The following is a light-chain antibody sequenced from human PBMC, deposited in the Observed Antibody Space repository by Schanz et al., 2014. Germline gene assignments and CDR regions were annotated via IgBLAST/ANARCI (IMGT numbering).Light chain of an antibody. J-gene: IGKJ2*01. CDR1: QSVSSSF. V-gene: IGKV3-20*01. CDR3: QQYGSSPQT. Sequence: EIVLTQSPGTLSLSPGEGATLSCRASQSVSSSFLAWYQQRPGQAPRLLIYGASSRATGIPDRFSGSGSGTDFTLTISRLEPEDFAVYYCQQYGSSPQTFGQGTKLEIK. CDR2: GAS.